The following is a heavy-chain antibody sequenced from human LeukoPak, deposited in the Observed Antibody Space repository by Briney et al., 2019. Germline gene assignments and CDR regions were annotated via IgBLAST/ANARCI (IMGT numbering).Heavy chain of an antibody. CDR3: ARDRSGYDPRHFDY. CDR1: GYSISNGYY. J-gene: IGHJ4*02. D-gene: IGHD5-12*01. CDR2: IYHSGSA. Sequence: KPSETLSLTCTVSGYSISNGYYWGWIRQPPGKGLEWIGNIYHSGSAYYNPSLKSRVTISVDTSKNQFSLKLSSVTAADTAVYYCARDRSGYDPRHFDYWGQGTLVTVSS. V-gene: IGHV4-38-2*02.